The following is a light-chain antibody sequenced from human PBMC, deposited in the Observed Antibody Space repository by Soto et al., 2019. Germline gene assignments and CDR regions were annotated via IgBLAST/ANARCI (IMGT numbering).Light chain of an antibody. Sequence: DDVLPQSPLSLPVTLGQPSSISCRSSRTLVYNDGNIYLNWFQQRPGKSPRRLIYQVSNRDSGVPDRSTGSGSGSGTDLTLTISRVEAEDVGVYYCMKGTQSHWTFGQGTKVDI. CDR2: QVS. J-gene: IGKJ1*01. CDR1: RTLVYNDGNIY. CDR3: MKGTQSHWT. V-gene: IGKV2-30*01.